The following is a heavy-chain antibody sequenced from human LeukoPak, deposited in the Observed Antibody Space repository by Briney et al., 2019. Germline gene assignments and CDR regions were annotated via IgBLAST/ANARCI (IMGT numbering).Heavy chain of an antibody. CDR2: INHSGST. CDR1: GGSFSGYY. J-gene: IGHJ4*02. V-gene: IGHV4-34*01. D-gene: IGHD3-3*01. Sequence: SETLSLTCAVYGGSFSGYYWSWIRQPPGKGLEWIGEINHSGSTNYNPSLKSRVTISVDTSKNQCSLKLSSVTAAETAVYYCARHLRITIFGVVSKGTYFDYWGQGTLVTVSS. CDR3: ARHLRITIFGVVSKGTYFDY.